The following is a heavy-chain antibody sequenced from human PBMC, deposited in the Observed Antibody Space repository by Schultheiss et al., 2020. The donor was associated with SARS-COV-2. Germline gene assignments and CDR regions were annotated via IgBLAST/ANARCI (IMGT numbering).Heavy chain of an antibody. D-gene: IGHD3-16*02. CDR3: ARDERLRLGELSLAVDY. J-gene: IGHJ4*02. Sequence: GESLKISCAASGFTFSSYGMHWVRQAPGKGLEWVAVISYDGSNKYYADSVKGRFTISRDNSKNTLYLQMNSLRAEDTAVYYCARDERLRLGELSLAVDYWGQGTLVTVSS. V-gene: IGHV3-30*03. CDR1: GFTFSSYG. CDR2: ISYDGSNK.